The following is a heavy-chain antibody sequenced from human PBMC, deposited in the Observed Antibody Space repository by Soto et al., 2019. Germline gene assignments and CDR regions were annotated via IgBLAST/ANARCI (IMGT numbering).Heavy chain of an antibody. V-gene: IGHV4-31*03. CDR1: GASISSGDYY. Sequence: QVQLQESGPGLVEPSQTLSLTCTVSGASISSGDYYWSWVRQHPGKSLEWIGYIYYTGSTYYNPSLESRITISVDTSKNQFSLKLTSVTAADTAVYYCARDSSSLEFAIDSWGQGTLVTVSS. CDR2: IYYTGST. D-gene: IGHD6-13*01. J-gene: IGHJ4*02. CDR3: ARDSSSLEFAIDS.